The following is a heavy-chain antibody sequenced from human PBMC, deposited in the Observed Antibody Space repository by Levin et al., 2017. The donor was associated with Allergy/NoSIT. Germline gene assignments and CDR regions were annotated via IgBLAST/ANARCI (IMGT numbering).Heavy chain of an antibody. J-gene: IGHJ4*02. V-gene: IGHV3-21*01. CDR1: GFTFSSYS. Sequence: GGSLRLSCAASGFTFSSYSMNWVRQAPGKGLEWVSSISSSSSYIYYADSVKGRFTISRDNAKNSLYLQMNSLRAEDTAVYYCARGPLYYYDSSGPDYWGQGTLVTVSS. CDR3: ARGPLYYYDSSGPDY. CDR2: ISSSSSYI. D-gene: IGHD3-22*01.